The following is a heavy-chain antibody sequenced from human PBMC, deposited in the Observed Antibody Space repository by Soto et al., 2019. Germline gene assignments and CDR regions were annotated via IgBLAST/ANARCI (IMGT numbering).Heavy chain of an antibody. Sequence: DVQLLESGGHLVQPGGSLRLSCAASGFTFSSYAMSWVRQAPGKGLEWVSSVSAGGDMTYYSDSVKGRFTISRDNSNNALFLQMSGLRIEDTALYYCARGDRGGSGSPASYYYSGLDVWGQGAKVTVS. J-gene: IGHJ6*02. V-gene: IGHV3-23*01. CDR1: GFTFSSYA. D-gene: IGHD3-10*01. CDR3: ARGDRGGSGSPASYYYSGLDV. CDR2: VSAGGDMT.